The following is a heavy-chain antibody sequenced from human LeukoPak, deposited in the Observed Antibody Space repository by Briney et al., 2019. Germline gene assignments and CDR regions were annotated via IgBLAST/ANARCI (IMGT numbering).Heavy chain of an antibody. V-gene: IGHV3-7*01. D-gene: IGHD2/OR15-2a*01. CDR2: IKEDGSEK. J-gene: IGHJ4*02. CDR3: ARGGYYRFEY. Sequence: GGSLRLSCAASGFTFSTYWMTWVRQAPGKGLEWVASIKEDGSEKYYVDSVQGRFTISRDNAKSSMYLQMYSLRAEDTGVYYCARGGYYRFEYWGQGTLVTVSS. CDR1: GFTFSTYW.